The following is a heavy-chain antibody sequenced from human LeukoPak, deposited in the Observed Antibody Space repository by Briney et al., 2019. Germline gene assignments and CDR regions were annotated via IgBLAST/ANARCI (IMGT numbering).Heavy chain of an antibody. D-gene: IGHD3-9*01. CDR2: IYYSGST. Sequence: SQTLSLTCTVSGGSISSGGYYWSWIRQHPGKGLEWIGYIYYSGSTYYNPSLKSRVTISVDTSKIQFSLKLSSVTVADTAVYYCARGGYDILTGYWYAFDIWGQGTMVTASS. J-gene: IGHJ3*02. CDR1: GGSISSGGYY. V-gene: IGHV4-31*03. CDR3: ARGGYDILTGYWYAFDI.